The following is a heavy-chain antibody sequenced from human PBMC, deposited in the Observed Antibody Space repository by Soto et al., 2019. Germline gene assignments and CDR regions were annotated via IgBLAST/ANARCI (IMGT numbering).Heavy chain of an antibody. J-gene: IGHJ6*03. CDR1: GFTFSSYS. CDR2: ISSSSSTI. Sequence: GSLRLSCAASGFTFSSYSMNWVRQAPGKGLEWVSYISSSSSTIYYADSVKGRFTISRDNAKNSLYLQMNSLRAEDTAVYHCARERDGDIVLMVYASPSPSPMDVWGKGTTVTVSS. V-gene: IGHV3-48*01. D-gene: IGHD2-8*01. CDR3: ARERDGDIVLMVYASPSPSPMDV.